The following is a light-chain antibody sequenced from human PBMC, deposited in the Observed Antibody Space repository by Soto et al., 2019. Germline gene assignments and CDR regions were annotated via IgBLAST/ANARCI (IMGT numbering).Light chain of an antibody. CDR1: HSLLHSNGYNY. CDR3: MQALQTPPWT. CDR2: LGS. J-gene: IGKJ1*01. V-gene: IGKV2-28*01. Sequence: DIVMTQSPLSLPVTPGEPASISCRSSHSLLHSNGYNYLDWYLQKPGQSPQLLIYLGSNRASGVPDRFSGRGSGTDFTLKISSVEAEDVGVYYCMQALQTPPWTFGQGTKVEIK.